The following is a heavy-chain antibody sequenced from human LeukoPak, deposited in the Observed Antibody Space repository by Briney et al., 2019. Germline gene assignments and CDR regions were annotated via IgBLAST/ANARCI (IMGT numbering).Heavy chain of an antibody. CDR2: IGGSGATT. CDR3: AKTYSYGLDS. Sequence: PGGSLRLSCAASGFTFSSYAMSWVRQAPGKGLEWVSAIGGSGATTYYAASVKGRFTISRDNPKNTLYLQMNGLRAEDTAVYYCAKTYSYGLDSWGQGTLVTVSS. V-gene: IGHV3-23*01. CDR1: GFTFSSYA. J-gene: IGHJ4*02. D-gene: IGHD5-18*01.